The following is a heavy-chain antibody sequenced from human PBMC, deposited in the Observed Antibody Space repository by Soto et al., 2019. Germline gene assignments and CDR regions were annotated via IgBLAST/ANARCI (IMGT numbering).Heavy chain of an antibody. CDR1: GYTFTSYG. CDR2: ISAYNGNT. Sequence: QVQLVQSGAEVKKPGASVKVSCKASGYTFTSYGISWVRQAPGQGLEWMGWISAYNGNTNYAQKLQGRVTMTTDTSTSTAYMELRSLRSDDTAVYYCARVLQGIGRPSGSYSRYHYGMDVWGQGTTVTVSS. J-gene: IGHJ6*02. CDR3: ARVLQGIGRPSGSYSRYHYGMDV. D-gene: IGHD3-10*01. V-gene: IGHV1-18*04.